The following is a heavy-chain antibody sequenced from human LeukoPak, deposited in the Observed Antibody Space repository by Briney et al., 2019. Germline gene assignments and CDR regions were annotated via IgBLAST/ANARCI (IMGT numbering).Heavy chain of an antibody. CDR3: ARSVATTYAGYYYYYMDV. CDR1: GYSISSGYY. J-gene: IGHJ6*03. D-gene: IGHD5-12*01. V-gene: IGHV4-4*07. CDR2: IYTSGST. Sequence: SSETLSLTCNVSGYSISSGYYWGWLRQPAGKGLEWIGRIYTSGSTNYNPSLKSRVTMSVDTSKNQFSLKLSSVTAAGTAVYYCARSVATTYAGYYYYYMDVWGKGTTVTVSS.